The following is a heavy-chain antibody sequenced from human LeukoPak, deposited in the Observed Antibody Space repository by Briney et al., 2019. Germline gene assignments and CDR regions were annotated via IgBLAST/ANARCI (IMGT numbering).Heavy chain of an antibody. CDR1: IFTLYPSS. J-gene: IGHJ4*02. CDR3: AKAVAATTIDY. CDR2: ISYDGSNK. D-gene: IGHD2-15*01. V-gene: IGHV3-30*18. Sequence: GGSLRLSSALSIFTLYPSSTQGVRQAPGKGLEWVALISYDGSNKYYADSVKGRFTISRDNSKNTLYLQMNSLRAEATAVYYFAKAVAATTIDYWGQGTLVTVSS.